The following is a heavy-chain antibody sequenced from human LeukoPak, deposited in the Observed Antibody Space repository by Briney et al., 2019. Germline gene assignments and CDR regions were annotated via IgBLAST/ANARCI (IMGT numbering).Heavy chain of an antibody. CDR3: ATVTSGSYYSGSRFDY. CDR1: GYTLTELS. J-gene: IGHJ4*02. V-gene: IGHV1-24*01. D-gene: IGHD1-26*01. CDR2: FDPEDGET. Sequence: GASVKVSCKVSGYTLTELSMHWVRQAPGKGLEWMGGFDPEDGETIYAQKFQGRVTMTEDTSTDTAYMELSSLRSEDTAVYYCATVTSGSYYSGSRFDYWGQGTLVTASS.